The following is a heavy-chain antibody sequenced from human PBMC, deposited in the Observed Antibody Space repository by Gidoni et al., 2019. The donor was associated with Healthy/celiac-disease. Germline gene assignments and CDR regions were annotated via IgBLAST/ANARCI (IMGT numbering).Heavy chain of an antibody. CDR3: ARNNRDYDILTGYLYYMDV. J-gene: IGHJ6*03. D-gene: IGHD3-9*01. CDR2: IYYSGST. CDR1: GGSISSGGYY. Sequence: QVQLQESGPGLVKPSQTLSLTCTVPGGSISSGGYYWSWIRHHPGKGLEWIGYIYYSGSTYYNPSLKSRVTISVDTSKNQFSLKLSSVTAADTAVYYCARNNRDYDILTGYLYYMDVWGKGTTVTVSS. V-gene: IGHV4-31*03.